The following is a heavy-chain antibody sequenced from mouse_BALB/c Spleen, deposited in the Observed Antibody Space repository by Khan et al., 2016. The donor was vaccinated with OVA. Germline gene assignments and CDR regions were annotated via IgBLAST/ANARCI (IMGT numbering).Heavy chain of an antibody. CDR3: ARGASYCYFDD. CDR1: GYTFTNYG. J-gene: IGHJ1*01. CDR2: INTYTGEP. Sequence: QIQLVQSGPELKKPGETVKISCKASGYTFTNYGMNWVKQAPGKGLKWMGWINTYTGEPTYTDDFKGRFAFSLETSASTAYLQINNLKNEDLATYFCARGASYCYFDDWGAGTTVTVSA. V-gene: IGHV9-1*02.